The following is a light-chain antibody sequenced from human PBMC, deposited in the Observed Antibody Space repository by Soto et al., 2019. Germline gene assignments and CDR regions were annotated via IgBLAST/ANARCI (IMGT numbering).Light chain of an antibody. CDR2: DAT. V-gene: IGKV1-33*01. CDR3: QQYANLPLT. J-gene: IGKJ4*01. Sequence: DIQMTQSPSSLSASVGDRVTITCQAGQDIINYLSWYQQKPGKAPNLLIYDATNLESGVPSRFSGSVYGTSFTLTISGLQPDDFARYYFQQYANLPLTFGGGTKVEIK. CDR1: QDIINY.